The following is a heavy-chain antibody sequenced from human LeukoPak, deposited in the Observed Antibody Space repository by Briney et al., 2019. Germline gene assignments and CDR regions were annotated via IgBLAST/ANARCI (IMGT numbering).Heavy chain of an antibody. D-gene: IGHD2-2*01. CDR1: GFSFSTYA. Sequence: GGSLRLSCVASGFSFSTYAMSWVRQAPGKGLEWVSSFSNVGGVTNYADSVKGRFTISRDNTKNSLYLQVNSLRAEDTAVYYCARFHYCSSTDCYPRHFDYWGQGTLVTVSS. CDR3: ARFHYCSSTDCYPRHFDY. V-gene: IGHV3-21*01. CDR2: FSNVGGVT. J-gene: IGHJ4*02.